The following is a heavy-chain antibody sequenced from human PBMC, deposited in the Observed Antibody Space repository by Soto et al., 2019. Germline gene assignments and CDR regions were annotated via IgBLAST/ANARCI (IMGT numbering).Heavy chain of an antibody. D-gene: IGHD3-10*01. Sequence: ASVKVSCKASGYTFSNFAMHWVRQAPGQRLEWMGWINPGNGNTKYSQTFQGRVTIARDTSVSTAFMELSSLRSEDTAVYYCARAVARGLKTIYYYYGMVFWCQGTTGTVFS. CDR3: ARAVARGLKTIYYYYGMVF. CDR2: INPGNGNT. J-gene: IGHJ6*02. CDR1: GYTFSNFA. V-gene: IGHV1-3*01.